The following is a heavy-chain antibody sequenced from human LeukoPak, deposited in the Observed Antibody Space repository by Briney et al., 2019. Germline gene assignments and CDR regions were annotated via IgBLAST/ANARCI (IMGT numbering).Heavy chain of an antibody. D-gene: IGHD5-18*01. Sequence: SETLSLTCTVSGGSISSGSYYWSWIRQPAGKGLEWIGRIYTSGSTNYNPSLKSRVTISVDTSKNQFSLKLSSVTAADTAVYYCARGASWIRGSGAHVYYYYYMDVWGKGTTVTISS. CDR1: GGSISSGSYY. CDR2: IYTSGST. J-gene: IGHJ6*03. CDR3: ARGASWIRGSGAHVYYYYYMDV. V-gene: IGHV4-61*02.